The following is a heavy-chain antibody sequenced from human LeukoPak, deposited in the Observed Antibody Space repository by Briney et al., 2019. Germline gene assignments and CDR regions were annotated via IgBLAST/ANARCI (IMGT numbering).Heavy chain of an antibody. Sequence: SETLSLTCTVSGGSFSSSSNYYWGWIRQPPGKGLEWIGTIYYSGSTYYNPSLKSRVTISVDTSKNQFSLKLSSVTAADTAVYYCARERTGYSYGDAFDIWGQGIMVTVSS. CDR2: IYYSGST. D-gene: IGHD5-18*01. V-gene: IGHV4-39*07. J-gene: IGHJ3*02. CDR1: GGSFSSSSNYY. CDR3: ARERTGYSYGDAFDI.